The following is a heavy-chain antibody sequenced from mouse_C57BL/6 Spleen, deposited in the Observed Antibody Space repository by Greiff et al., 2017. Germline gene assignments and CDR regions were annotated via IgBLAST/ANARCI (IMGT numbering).Heavy chain of an antibody. CDR3: ARFQGYFAG. J-gene: IGHJ2*01. Sequence: VQVVESGAELVRPGTSVKVSCKASGYAFTNYLIEWVKQRPGQGLEWIGVINPGSGGTNYNEKFKGKATVTANKSSSTAYLQLSSLTSEDSAVYFCARFQGYFAGWGQCTTLSVSS. CDR2: INPGSGGT. V-gene: IGHV1-54*01. CDR1: GYAFTNYL. D-gene: IGHD3-2*02.